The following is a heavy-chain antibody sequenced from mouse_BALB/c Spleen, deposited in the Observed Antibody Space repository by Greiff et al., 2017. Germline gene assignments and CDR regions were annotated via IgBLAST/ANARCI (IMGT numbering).Heavy chain of an antibody. J-gene: IGHJ3*01. D-gene: IGHD4-1*01. CDR3: AINWDGAY. CDR2: ISYSGST. CDR1: GYSITSDYA. V-gene: IGHV3-2*02. Sequence: EVQLVESGPGLVKPSQSLSLTCTVTGYSITSDYAWNWIRQFPGNKLEWMGYISYSGSTSYNPSLKSRISITRDTSKNQFFLQLNSVTTEDTATYYCAINWDGAYWGQGTLVTVSA.